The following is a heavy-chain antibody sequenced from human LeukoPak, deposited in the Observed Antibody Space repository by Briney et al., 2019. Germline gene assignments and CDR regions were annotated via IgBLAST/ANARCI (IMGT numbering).Heavy chain of an antibody. Sequence: PSETLSLTCAVYGGSFSGYYWSWIRQPPGKGLEWIGEINHSGSTNYNPSLKSRVTISVDTSKNQFSLKLSSVTAADTAVYYCARGVRSSWYLFWFDPWGQGTLATVSS. CDR1: GGSFSGYY. CDR2: INHSGST. V-gene: IGHV4-34*01. CDR3: ARGVRSSWYLFWFDP. J-gene: IGHJ5*02. D-gene: IGHD6-13*01.